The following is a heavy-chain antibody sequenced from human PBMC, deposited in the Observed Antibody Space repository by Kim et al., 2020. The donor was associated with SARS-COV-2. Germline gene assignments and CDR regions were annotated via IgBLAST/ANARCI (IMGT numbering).Heavy chain of an antibody. CDR3: VKDGSWPSDY. CDR2: ST. Sequence: STYYADSVKGRFTISRDNSKNTLYLQMSSLRAEDTAVYYCVKDGSWPSDYWGQGTLVTVSS. D-gene: IGHD6-13*01. J-gene: IGHJ4*02. V-gene: IGHV3-64D*09.